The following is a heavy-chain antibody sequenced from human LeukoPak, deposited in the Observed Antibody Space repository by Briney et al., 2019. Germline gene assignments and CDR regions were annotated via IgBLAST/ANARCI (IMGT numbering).Heavy chain of an antibody. V-gene: IGHV3-23*01. D-gene: IGHD3-10*01. J-gene: IGHJ4*02. Sequence: PGGSLRLSCAASGFTFSSYGMSWVCQAPGKGLEWVSAISGSGDSAYYADSVKGRFTISRDNSKNTLYLQVNSLRAEDTAVYYCAKGESQLWSTPFYWGQGTLVTVSS. CDR1: GFTFSSYG. CDR3: AKGESQLWSTPFY. CDR2: ISGSGDSA.